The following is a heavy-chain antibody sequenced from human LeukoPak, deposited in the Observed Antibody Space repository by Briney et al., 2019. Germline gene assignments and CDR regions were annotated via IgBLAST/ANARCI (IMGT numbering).Heavy chain of an antibody. CDR2: IYHSGST. Sequence: GSLRLSCAASGFTFSNYWMSWVRQAPGKGLGWIGEIYHSGSTNYNPSLKSRVTISVDKSKNQFSLKLSSVTAADTAVYYCAREVLYYDSSGYSPALYYFDYWGQGTLVTVSS. CDR3: AREVLYYDSSGYSPALYYFDY. J-gene: IGHJ4*02. D-gene: IGHD3-22*01. CDR1: GFTFSNYW. V-gene: IGHV4-4*02.